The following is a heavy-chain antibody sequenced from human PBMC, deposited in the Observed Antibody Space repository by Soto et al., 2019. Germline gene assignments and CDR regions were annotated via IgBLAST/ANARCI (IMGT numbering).Heavy chain of an antibody. CDR2: IYYSGST. D-gene: IGHD4-17*01. Sequence: SETLSLTCTVSGGSISSGDYYWSWIRQPPGKGLECIGYIYYSGSTYYNPSLKSRVTISVDTSKNQFSLKLSSVTAADTAVYYCARDHGYGDYEVYGMDVWGQGTTVTVSS. V-gene: IGHV4-30-4*01. CDR3: ARDHGYGDYEVYGMDV. J-gene: IGHJ6*02. CDR1: GGSISSGDYY.